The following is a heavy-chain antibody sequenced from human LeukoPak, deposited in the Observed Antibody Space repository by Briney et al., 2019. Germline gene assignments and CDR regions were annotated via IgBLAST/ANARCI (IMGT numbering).Heavy chain of an antibody. Sequence: GASVKVSCKASGYTFTCYYMHWVRQAPGQGLEWMGWINPNSGGTNYAQKFQGRVTMTRDTSISTAYMELSRLRSDDTAVYYCASRTVTTSADYFDYWGQGTLVTVSS. J-gene: IGHJ4*02. CDR2: INPNSGGT. D-gene: IGHD4-17*01. V-gene: IGHV1-2*02. CDR1: GYTFTCYY. CDR3: ASRTVTTSADYFDY.